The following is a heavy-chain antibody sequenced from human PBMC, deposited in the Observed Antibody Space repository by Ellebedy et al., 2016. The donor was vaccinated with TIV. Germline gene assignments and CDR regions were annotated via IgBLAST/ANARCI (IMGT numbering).Heavy chain of an antibody. V-gene: IGHV3-49*03. CDR2: IRRKDYGGTT. CDR1: GFTFGDYA. Sequence: GGSLRLSXTTSGFTFGDYAMSWFRQAPGEGLEWVGFIRRKDYGGTTEYAASVKGRFTISRDDSKSIAYLQMNSLKTEDTGVYYCTRDNWPEIVGDAFDVWGQGTMVTVSS. D-gene: IGHD1-20*01. CDR3: TRDNWPEIVGDAFDV. J-gene: IGHJ3*01.